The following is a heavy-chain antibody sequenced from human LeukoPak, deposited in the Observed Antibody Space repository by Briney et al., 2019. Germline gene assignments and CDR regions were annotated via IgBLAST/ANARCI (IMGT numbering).Heavy chain of an antibody. D-gene: IGHD3-22*01. CDR2: ISSSSSYI. Sequence: PGGSLRLSCAASGFTFSSYSMNWVRQAPGKGLEWVSSISSSSSYIYYADSVKGRFTISRDNSKNTLYLQMNSLRAEDTGVYYCAKYLYDSSGYGAFDIWGQGTMVTVSS. CDR3: AKYLYDSSGYGAFDI. J-gene: IGHJ3*02. CDR1: GFTFSSYS. V-gene: IGHV3-21*04.